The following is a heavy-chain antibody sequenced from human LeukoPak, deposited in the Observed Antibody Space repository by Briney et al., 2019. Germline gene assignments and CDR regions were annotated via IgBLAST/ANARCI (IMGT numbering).Heavy chain of an antibody. D-gene: IGHD6-13*01. CDR3: ARVAALSSSWYSNWFDP. CDR2: IYYSGST. J-gene: IGHJ5*02. Sequence: PSETLSLTCTVSGGSISSYYWSWIRQPPGKGLEWIGYIYYSGSTNYNPSLKSRVTISVDTSKNQFSLKLSSVTAADTAVYYCARVAALSSSWYSNWFDPWGQGTLVTVSS. V-gene: IGHV4-59*01. CDR1: GGSISSYY.